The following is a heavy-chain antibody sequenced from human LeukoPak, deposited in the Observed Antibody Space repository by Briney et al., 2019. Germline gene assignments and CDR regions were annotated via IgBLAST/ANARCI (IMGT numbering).Heavy chain of an antibody. CDR2: ISWNSGSI. Sequence: GGSLRLSCASSGFTFDDYAMHWVRQAPGKGLEWVSGISWNSGSIGYADSVKGRFTISRDNAKNSLYLQMNSLRAEDTAMYYCAKDWMFQRVIPGYNWFDPWGQGTLVTVSS. D-gene: IGHD3-10*01. J-gene: IGHJ5*02. CDR1: GFTFDDYA. V-gene: IGHV3-9*01. CDR3: AKDWMFQRVIPGYNWFDP.